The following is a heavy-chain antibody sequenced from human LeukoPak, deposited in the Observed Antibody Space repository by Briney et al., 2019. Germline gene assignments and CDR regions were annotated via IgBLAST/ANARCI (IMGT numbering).Heavy chain of an antibody. CDR1: GGSISSGSYY. D-gene: IGHD3-10*01. Sequence: SETLSLTCTVSGGSISSGSYYWSWIRQPAGKGLEWIGRIYTSGSTNYNPSLKSRVTISGDTSKNQFSLRLSSVTAADTAVYYCARPSTYYGSGDDAFDIWGQGTMVTVSS. CDR3: ARPSTYYGSGDDAFDI. J-gene: IGHJ3*02. V-gene: IGHV4-61*02. CDR2: IYTSGST.